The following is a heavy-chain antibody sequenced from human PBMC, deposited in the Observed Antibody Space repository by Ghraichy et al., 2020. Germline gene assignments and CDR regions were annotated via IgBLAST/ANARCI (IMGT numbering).Heavy chain of an antibody. J-gene: IGHJ4*02. CDR2: TYYRSKWYN. V-gene: IGHV6-1*01. D-gene: IGHD5-18*01. CDR3: ARGYGYWYYFDY. Sequence: SETLSLTCAISGDSVSSNSAAWNWIRQSPSRGLEWLGRTYYRSKWYNDYAVSVKSRITINPDTSKNQFSLQLNSVTPEDTAVYFCARGYGYWYYFDYWGQGTLVTVSS. CDR1: GDSVSSNSAA.